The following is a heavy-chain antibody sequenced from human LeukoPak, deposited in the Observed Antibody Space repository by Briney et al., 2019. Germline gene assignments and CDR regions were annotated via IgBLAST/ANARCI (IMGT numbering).Heavy chain of an antibody. CDR3: ARANYDLWSGSQRYWFDP. CDR1: GGSISSGGYS. J-gene: IGHJ5*02. Sequence: SQTLSLTCAVSGGSISSGGYSWSWIRQPPGKGLEWIGYIYHSGSTYYNPSLKSRVTISVDRSKNQFSLKLSSVTAADTAVYYCARANYDLWSGSQRYWFDPWGQGTLVTVSS. V-gene: IGHV4-30-2*01. D-gene: IGHD3-3*01. CDR2: IYHSGST.